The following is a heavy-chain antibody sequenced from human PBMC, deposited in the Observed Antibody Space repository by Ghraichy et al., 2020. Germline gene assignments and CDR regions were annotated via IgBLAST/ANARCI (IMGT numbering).Heavy chain of an antibody. CDR1: GFTFSSSG. D-gene: IGHD6-19*01. CDR3: VKRLSQGGWYEFDF. Sequence: GGSLRLSCATSGFTFSSSGMHWVRQTPGKGLEWVAFILNDGNNKYYADSVKGRFTISRDNSKKILYLQMNNLTPEDTAVYHCVKRLSQGGWYEFDFWGQGTLVTVYS. J-gene: IGHJ4*02. V-gene: IGHV3-30*02. CDR2: ILNDGNNK.